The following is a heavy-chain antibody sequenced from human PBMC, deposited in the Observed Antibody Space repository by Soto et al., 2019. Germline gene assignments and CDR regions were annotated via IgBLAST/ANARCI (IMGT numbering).Heavy chain of an antibody. J-gene: IGHJ6*02. CDR2: ISYDGSNK. Sequence: GGSLRLSCAASGFTFSSYGMHWVRQAPGKGLEWVAVISYDGSNKYYADSVKGRFTISRDNSKNTLYLQMNSLRAEDTAVYYCAKDLLSGVTTIFGVVIIRGGGGMDVWGQGTTVTVSS. V-gene: IGHV3-30*18. CDR1: GFTFSSYG. CDR3: AKDLLSGVTTIFGVVIIRGGGGMDV. D-gene: IGHD3-3*01.